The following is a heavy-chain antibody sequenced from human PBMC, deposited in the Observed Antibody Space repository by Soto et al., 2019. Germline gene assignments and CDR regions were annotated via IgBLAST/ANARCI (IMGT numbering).Heavy chain of an antibody. Sequence: ASVKVSCKASGYTFTGCYMHWVRQAPGQGLEWMGWINPNSGGTNYAQKFQGWVTMTRDTSISTAYMELSRLRSDDTAVFYCARGGYCSGGSCYFFRFVLWGQGTLVTVSS. CDR2: INPNSGGT. V-gene: IGHV1-2*04. CDR1: GYTFTGCY. CDR3: ARGGYCSGGSCYFFRFVL. J-gene: IGHJ5*02. D-gene: IGHD2-15*01.